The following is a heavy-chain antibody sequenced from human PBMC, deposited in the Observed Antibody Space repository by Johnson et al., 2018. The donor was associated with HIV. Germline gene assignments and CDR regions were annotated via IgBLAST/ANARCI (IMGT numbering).Heavy chain of an antibody. V-gene: IGHV3-66*01. CDR2: IYSGGST. D-gene: IGHD2-21*01. CDR1: GFTFSSYG. Sequence: LVESGGGLVQPGGSLRLSCAASGFTFSSYGMHWVRQAPGKGLEWVSVIYSGGSTYYADSVKGRFTISRDNSKNTLYLQMNSLRAEDTAVYYCALSYSLDAFDIWGQGTMVTVSS. CDR3: ALSYSLDAFDI. J-gene: IGHJ3*02.